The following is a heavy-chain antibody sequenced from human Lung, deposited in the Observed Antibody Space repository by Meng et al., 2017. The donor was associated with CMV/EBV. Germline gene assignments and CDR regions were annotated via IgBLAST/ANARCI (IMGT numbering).Heavy chain of an antibody. D-gene: IGHD1-26*01. Sequence: LSCAASGVTVSSNYMNWVRQAPGKGLEWVSILYSSGDTYYPDSVKGRFSISRDNSKNTLYFQMNSLRAEDTAIYYCARGSGSYQFDYWGQGTLVNVSS. CDR3: ARGSGSYQFDY. CDR1: GVTVSSNY. CDR2: LYSSGDT. V-gene: IGHV3-66*02. J-gene: IGHJ4*02.